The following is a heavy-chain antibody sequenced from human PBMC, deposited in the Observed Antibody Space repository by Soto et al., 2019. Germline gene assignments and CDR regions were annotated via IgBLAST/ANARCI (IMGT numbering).Heavy chain of an antibody. CDR1: GYTFTNYG. CDR3: ARDGDQGANSDYTPSPPIDY. D-gene: IGHD3-3*01. V-gene: IGHV1-18*01. Sequence: ASVKVSCKASGYTFTNYGISWVRQAPGQGLEWMGWISAYNGNTNYVQKFQGRVTMTTDTSTSTAYMELRSLRSDDTAVYYCARDGDQGANSDYTPSPPIDYWG. CDR2: ISAYNGNT. J-gene: IGHJ4*01.